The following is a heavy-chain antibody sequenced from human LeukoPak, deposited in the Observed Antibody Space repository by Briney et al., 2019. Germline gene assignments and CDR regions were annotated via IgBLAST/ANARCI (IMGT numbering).Heavy chain of an antibody. CDR3: AREAARYYYYYMDV. D-gene: IGHD6-13*01. CDR2: IYTSGST. J-gene: IGHJ6*03. Sequence: SETLSLTCTVSGGSISSYYWSWLRQPAGKGLEWIGRIYTSGSTNYNPSLKSRVTMPVDTSKNQFSLKLRSVTAADTAVYYCAREAARYYYYYMDVWGKGTTVTVSS. V-gene: IGHV4-4*07. CDR1: GGSISSYY.